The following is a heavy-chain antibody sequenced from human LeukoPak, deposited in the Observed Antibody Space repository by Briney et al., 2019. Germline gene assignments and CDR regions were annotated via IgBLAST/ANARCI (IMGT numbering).Heavy chain of an antibody. V-gene: IGHV4-31*03. D-gene: IGHD3-10*01. CDR2: IYYSGST. CDR3: ARDSMVQGVNYFDY. Sequence: PSETLSLTCTVSGGSISSGGYYWSWIRQHPGKGLEWIGYIYYSGSTYYNPSLKSRVTISVDTSKNQFSLKLSSVTAADAAVYYCARDSMVQGVNYFDYWGQGTLVTVSS. CDR1: GGSISSGGYY. J-gene: IGHJ4*02.